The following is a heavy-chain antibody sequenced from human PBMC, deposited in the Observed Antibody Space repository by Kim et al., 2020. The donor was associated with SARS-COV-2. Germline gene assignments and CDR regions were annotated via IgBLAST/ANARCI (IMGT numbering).Heavy chain of an antibody. CDR2: VYAVGGLR. D-gene: IGHD3-9*01. J-gene: IGHJ5*02. Sequence: GGSLRLSCAASGFSFSTYWMHWVRQVPGRGLVWGSWVYAVGGLRTYADSVKGRFTISRDNARNTLYLQMNSLRVEDTAVYYCASSQPIIFGTLKFDPWGRGPLVTVSS. CDR1: GFSFSTYW. V-gene: IGHV3-74*03. CDR3: ASSQPIIFGTLKFDP.